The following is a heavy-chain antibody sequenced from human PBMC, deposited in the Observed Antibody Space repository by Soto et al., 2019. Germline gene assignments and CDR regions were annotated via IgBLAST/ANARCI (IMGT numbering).Heavy chain of an antibody. CDR3: TQIYGSGSWGWYFHS. V-gene: IGHV2-5*02. Sequence: QITLRESGPSLVKPTETLTLTCTFSGFSLTTTVVGVGWIRQPPGKALEWLAVVFWEDGERYSPSLKSRVTLASDTSKNQVVLTMTNMDPVDTATYYCTQIYGSGSWGWYFHSWGQGTLVTVSS. D-gene: IGHD1-26*01. CDR1: GFSLTTTVVG. J-gene: IGHJ4*02. CDR2: VFWEDGE.